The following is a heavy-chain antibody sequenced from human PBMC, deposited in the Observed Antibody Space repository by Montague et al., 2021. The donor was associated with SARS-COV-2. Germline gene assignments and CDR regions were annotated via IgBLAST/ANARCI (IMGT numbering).Heavy chain of an antibody. V-gene: IGHV4-59*01. J-gene: IGHJ4*02. CDR2: IYYSGST. Sequence: SETLSLTCTVSGGSISSFYWGWFRQPPGKGLEWIVYIYYSGSTNYNPSLKNRVTISVDTSNNQFSLKQSSVTAADTAVYYCARVKRWYYDGLGLSAHFDYWGQGTLVTVSS. CDR1: GGSISSFY. CDR3: ARVKRWYYDGLGLSAHFDY. D-gene: IGHD3-10*01.